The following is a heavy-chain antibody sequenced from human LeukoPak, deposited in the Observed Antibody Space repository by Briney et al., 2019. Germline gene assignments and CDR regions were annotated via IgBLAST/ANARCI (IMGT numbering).Heavy chain of an antibody. CDR3: AGLYYLLRYFDL. J-gene: IGHJ2*01. V-gene: IGHV4-34*01. CDR1: GGSFSGYY. D-gene: IGHD3-22*01. CDR2: INHSGST. Sequence: SETLSLTCAVYGGSFSGYYWSWIRQPPEKGLEWIGEINHSGSTNYNPSLKSRVTISVDTSKNQFSLKLSSVTAADTAVYYCAGLYYLLRYFDLWGRGTLVTVSS.